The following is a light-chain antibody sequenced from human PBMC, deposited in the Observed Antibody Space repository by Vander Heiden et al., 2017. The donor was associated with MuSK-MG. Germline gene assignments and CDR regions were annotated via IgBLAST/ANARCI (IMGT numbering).Light chain of an antibody. CDR1: QSNSSY. CDR3: QQSYSTLYT. V-gene: IGKV1-39*01. Sequence: DIQMTQPPSSLSASVADRVTIPCRASQSNSSYLNWYQQKPGKAPKLLIYAASSLQSGVPSRFSGSGSGTDFTLTISSLQPEDFATYYCQQSYSTLYTFGQGTKLEIK. J-gene: IGKJ2*01. CDR2: AAS.